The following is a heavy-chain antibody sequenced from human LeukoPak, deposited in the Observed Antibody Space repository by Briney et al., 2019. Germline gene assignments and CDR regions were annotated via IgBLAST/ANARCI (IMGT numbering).Heavy chain of an antibody. Sequence: SQTLSLTCAISGDSVSSNSVAWNWIRQSPSRGLEWLGRTYYRSKWYNDYAVSVKSRITINPDTSKNQFSLQLNSVTPEDTAIYYCARVAFGEFVHWFDPWGLGTLVTVSS. D-gene: IGHD3-10*01. V-gene: IGHV6-1*01. CDR2: TYYRSKWYN. CDR3: ARVAFGEFVHWFDP. J-gene: IGHJ5*02. CDR1: GDSVSSNSVA.